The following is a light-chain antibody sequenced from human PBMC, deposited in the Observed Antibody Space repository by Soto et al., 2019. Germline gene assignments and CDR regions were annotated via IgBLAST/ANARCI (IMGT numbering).Light chain of an antibody. J-gene: IGKJ2*01. Sequence: ETVMTQSPATLSVSPGERATLSCRASQSVSRNLAWYQQKPGQAPRLLIYDASARATGIPTRFSGSGSGTEFALTISSLQSEDFAVYYCQQYNNWPPYTFGQGTKLEIK. V-gene: IGKV3-15*01. CDR3: QQYNNWPPYT. CDR2: DAS. CDR1: QSVSRN.